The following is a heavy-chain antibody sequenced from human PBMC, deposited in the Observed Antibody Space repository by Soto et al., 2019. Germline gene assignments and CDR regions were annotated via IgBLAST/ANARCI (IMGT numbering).Heavy chain of an antibody. D-gene: IGHD1-1*01. CDR1: GYTFTDYW. V-gene: IGHV5-51*01. Sequence: GESLKISCKGYGYTFTDYWIGWVRQMPGKGLELIGLIYPGDSVTRYSPSFQGRVTISADKSISTAFLQWSSLRASDTAMYYCASQKTVIRGPLSSNWFDPWGQGTLVTVSS. CDR2: IYPGDSVT. CDR3: ASQKTVIRGPLSSNWFDP. J-gene: IGHJ5*02.